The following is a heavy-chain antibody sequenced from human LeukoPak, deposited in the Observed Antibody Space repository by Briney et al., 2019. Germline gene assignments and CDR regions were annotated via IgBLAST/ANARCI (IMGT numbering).Heavy chain of an antibody. J-gene: IGHJ3*02. Sequence: TGGSLRLSCAASEFTFSNYPMHWVRQAPGKGLEWVAVISYDGSNKYFADSVKGRFTISRDNSKNTLYLQMNSLSAEDTAVYYCAREGVQWLVNDAFDMWGQGTMVTVSS. D-gene: IGHD6-19*01. CDR1: EFTFSNYP. CDR3: AREGVQWLVNDAFDM. V-gene: IGHV3-30*04. CDR2: ISYDGSNK.